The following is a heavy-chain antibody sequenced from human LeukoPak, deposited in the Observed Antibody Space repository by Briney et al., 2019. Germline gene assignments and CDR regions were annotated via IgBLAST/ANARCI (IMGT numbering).Heavy chain of an antibody. Sequence: GGSLRLSCAASGFTFSSYSMNWVRQAPGKGLEWEANIKQDGSEKYYVDSVKGRFTISRDNAKNSLYLQMNSLRAEDTAVYYCAKDWEGDYYDSRGLFDYWGQGTLVTVSS. CDR2: IKQDGSEK. J-gene: IGHJ4*02. V-gene: IGHV3-7*01. D-gene: IGHD3-22*01. CDR1: GFTFSSYS. CDR3: AKDWEGDYYDSRGLFDY.